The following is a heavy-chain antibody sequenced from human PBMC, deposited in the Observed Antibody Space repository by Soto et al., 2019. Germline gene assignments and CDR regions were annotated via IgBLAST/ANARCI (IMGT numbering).Heavy chain of an antibody. CDR2: IIPIFGTA. CDR3: AAAAGYYYYYGMDV. V-gene: IGHV1-69*06. D-gene: IGHD6-13*01. J-gene: IGHJ6*02. CDR1: GGTFSSYA. Sequence: ASVKVSCKASGGTFSSYAISWVRQAPGQGLEWMGGIIPIFGTANYAQKFQGRVTITADKSTSTAYMELSSLRSEDTAVYYCAAAAGYYYYYGMDVWGQGTTVTVSS.